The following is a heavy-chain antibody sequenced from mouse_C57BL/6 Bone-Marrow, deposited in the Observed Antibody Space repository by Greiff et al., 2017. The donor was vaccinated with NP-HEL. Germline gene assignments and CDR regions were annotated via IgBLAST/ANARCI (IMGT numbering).Heavy chain of an antibody. CDR1: GYTFTSYW. Sequence: VQLQQSGTVLARPGASVKMSCKTSGYTFTSYWMHWVKQRPGQGLEWIGAIYPGNSDTSYNQKFKGKAKLTAVTSASTAYMELSSLTNEDSAVYYYAREIFYDGYDGAMDYWGQGTSVTVSS. D-gene: IGHD2-3*01. V-gene: IGHV1-5*01. CDR2: IYPGNSDT. J-gene: IGHJ4*01. CDR3: AREIFYDGYDGAMDY.